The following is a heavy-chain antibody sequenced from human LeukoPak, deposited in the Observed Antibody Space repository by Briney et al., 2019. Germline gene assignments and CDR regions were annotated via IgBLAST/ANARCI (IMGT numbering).Heavy chain of an antibody. CDR2: INHSGST. CDR1: GGSFSGYY. CDR3: ASIVPAAISY. V-gene: IGHV4-34*01. Sequence: SETLSLTCAVYGGSFSGYYWSWIRQPPGKGLEWIGEINHSGSTNYNPSLKSRVTISVDTSKNQFSLKLSSVTAADTAVYYCASIVPAAISYWGQGTLVTVSS. D-gene: IGHD2-2*01. J-gene: IGHJ4*02.